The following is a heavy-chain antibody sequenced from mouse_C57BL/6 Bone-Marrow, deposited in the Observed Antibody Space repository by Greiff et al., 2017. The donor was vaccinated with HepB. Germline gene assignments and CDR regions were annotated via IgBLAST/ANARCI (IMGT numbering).Heavy chain of an antibody. J-gene: IGHJ3*01. D-gene: IGHD3-1*01. V-gene: IGHV1-81*01. CDR1: GYTFTSYG. Sequence: QVHVKQSGAELARPGASVKLSCKASGYTFTSYGISWVKQRTGQGLEWIGEIYPRSGNTYYNEKLKGKATLTADKSSSTEYMELRSLTSEDAAVYFCARRLPQLRFAYWGQGTLVTVSA. CDR2: IYPRSGNT. CDR3: ARRLPQLRFAY.